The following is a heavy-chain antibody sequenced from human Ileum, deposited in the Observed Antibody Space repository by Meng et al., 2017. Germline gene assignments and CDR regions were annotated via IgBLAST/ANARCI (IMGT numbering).Heavy chain of an antibody. V-gene: IGHV3-33*01. J-gene: IGHJ2*01. D-gene: IGHD6-19*01. CDR2: LWSDESNQ. Sequence: VAWVECGGGGGLPGGSRGLSCAASGCTLLTYGMHWVRQAPGKGLELVALLWSDESNQNYADSVKGRFTISKEKSKNTLYLQMNSLRAEDTAVYYCARDSDTSGRHWYFDLWGRGTLVTVSS. CDR1: GCTLLTYG. CDR3: ARDSDTSGRHWYFDL.